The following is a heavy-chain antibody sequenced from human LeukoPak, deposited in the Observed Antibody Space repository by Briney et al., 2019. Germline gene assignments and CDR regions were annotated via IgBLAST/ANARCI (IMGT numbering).Heavy chain of an antibody. Sequence: PSETLSPTCTVSGGSISSYYWSWIRQPPGKGLEWIGYIYYSGSTNYNPSLKSRVTISVDTSKNQFSLKLSSVTAADTAVYYCARGVGFWSGYDAFDIWGQGTMVTVSS. CDR2: IYYSGST. V-gene: IGHV4-59*01. D-gene: IGHD3-3*01. CDR1: GGSISSYY. CDR3: ARGVGFWSGYDAFDI. J-gene: IGHJ3*02.